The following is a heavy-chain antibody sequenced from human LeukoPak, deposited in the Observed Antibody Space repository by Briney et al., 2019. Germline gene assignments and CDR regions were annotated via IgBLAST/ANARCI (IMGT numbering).Heavy chain of an antibody. CDR1: GFTFSNYW. Sequence: GGSLRLSCAASGFTFSNYWMTWVRQAPGKGLEWVANIKHDGSEDYYLDSVKGRFTISRDNAKSSMWLQMNSLRAEDTAVYYCARVDVGLEWLPRRIYYYYMDVWGKGTTVTVSS. CDR3: ARVDVGLEWLPRRIYYYYMDV. D-gene: IGHD3-3*01. J-gene: IGHJ6*03. CDR2: IKHDGSED. V-gene: IGHV3-7*01.